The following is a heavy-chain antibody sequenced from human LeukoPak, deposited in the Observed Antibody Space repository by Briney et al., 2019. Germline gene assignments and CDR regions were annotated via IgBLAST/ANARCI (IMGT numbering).Heavy chain of an antibody. CDR2: IYHSGST. J-gene: IGHJ4*02. CDR1: GYSISSGYY. D-gene: IGHD1-1*01. CDR3: ARGGAWNPLPHDY. V-gene: IGHV4-38-2*02. Sequence: SETLSLTCTVSGYSISSGYYWGWIRQPPGKGLEWIGSIYHSGSTNYNPSLKSRVTISADTSKNQFSLKLSSVTAADTAVYYCARGGAWNPLPHDYWGQGTLVTVSS.